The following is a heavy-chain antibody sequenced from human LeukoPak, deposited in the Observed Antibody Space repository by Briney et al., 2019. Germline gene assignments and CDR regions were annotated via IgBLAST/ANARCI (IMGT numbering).Heavy chain of an antibody. V-gene: IGHV4-39*07. CDR1: GGSISSSSYY. Sequence: SETLSLTCTVSGGSISSSSYYWGWIRQPPGKGLEWIGSIYYSGSTYYNPSLKSRVTISVDTSKNQFSLKLSSVTAADTAVYYCARDARIAKGDDYYYGMDVWGQGTTVTVSS. D-gene: IGHD2-15*01. CDR2: IYYSGST. J-gene: IGHJ6*02. CDR3: ARDARIAKGDDYYYGMDV.